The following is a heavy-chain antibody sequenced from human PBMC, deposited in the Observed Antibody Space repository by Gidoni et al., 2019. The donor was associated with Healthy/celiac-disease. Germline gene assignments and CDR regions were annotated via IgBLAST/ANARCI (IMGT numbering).Heavy chain of an antibody. CDR1: GFTFSSYA. CDR2: ISGSGGST. J-gene: IGHJ5*02. D-gene: IGHD2-15*01. V-gene: IGHV3-23*01. Sequence: EVQLLESGGGLVQPGGSLRLSCAASGFTFSSYAMSRVRQAPGKGLEWVSAISGSGGSTYYADSVKGRFTISRDNSKNTLYLQMNSLRAEDTAVYYCAKDLFVTPIVVAAPDNWFDPWGQGTLVTVSS. CDR3: AKDLFVTPIVVAAPDNWFDP.